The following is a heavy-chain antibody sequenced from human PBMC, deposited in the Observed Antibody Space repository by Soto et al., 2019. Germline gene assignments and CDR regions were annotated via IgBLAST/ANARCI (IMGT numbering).Heavy chain of an antibody. V-gene: IGHV4-61*08. Sequence: SETLSLTCTVSGGSISSGDYYWSWIRQPPGKGLEWIGYIYNSGSTNYNPCLKSRVTISLDTSKNQFSLKLSSVTAADTAVYYCARDHYDAYAPWFDHWGQGTLVTVSS. CDR2: IYNSGST. CDR3: ARDHYDAYAPWFDH. J-gene: IGHJ5*02. D-gene: IGHD4-17*01. CDR1: GGSISSGDYY.